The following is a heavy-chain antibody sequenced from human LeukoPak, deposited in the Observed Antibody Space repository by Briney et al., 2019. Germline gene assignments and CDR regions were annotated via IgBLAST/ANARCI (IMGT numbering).Heavy chain of an antibody. V-gene: IGHV3-21*01. D-gene: IGHD6-19*01. CDR1: GFTFSSHS. J-gene: IGHJ6*03. Sequence: GGSLRLSCAASGFTFSSHSMNWVRQAPGKGLEWVSSISSSSSYIYYADSVKGRFTISRDNAKNSLYLQMNSLRAEDTAVYYCARGQQWLVYMDVWGKGTTVTISS. CDR3: ARGQQWLVYMDV. CDR2: ISSSSSYI.